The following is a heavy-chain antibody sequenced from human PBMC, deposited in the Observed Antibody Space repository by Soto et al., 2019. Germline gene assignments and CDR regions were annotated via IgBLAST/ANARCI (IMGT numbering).Heavy chain of an antibody. J-gene: IGHJ5*02. Sequence: SGPTLVNPTQTLTLTCTFSGFSLSTSGMCVSWIRQPPGKALEWLALIDWDDDKYYSTSLKTRLTISKDTSKNQVVLTMTNMDPVDTATYYCARIISSKRLLWFGDTWGWFDPWGQGTLVTVSS. D-gene: IGHD3-10*01. CDR2: IDWDDDK. CDR1: GFSLSTSGMC. V-gene: IGHV2-70*01. CDR3: ARIISSKRLLWFGDTWGWFDP.